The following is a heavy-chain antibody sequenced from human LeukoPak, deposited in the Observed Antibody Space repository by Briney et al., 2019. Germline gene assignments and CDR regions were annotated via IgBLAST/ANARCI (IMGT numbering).Heavy chain of an antibody. D-gene: IGHD1-1*01. CDR1: GFTFSSYR. CDR2: ISSSSSYI. Sequence: GGSLRLSCAASGFTFSSYRMNWVRQAPGKGLEWVSSISSSSSYIYYADSVKGRFTISRDNAKNSLYLQMNSLRAEDTAVYYCARDRELERRDFDYWGQGTLVTVSS. J-gene: IGHJ4*02. V-gene: IGHV3-21*01. CDR3: ARDRELERRDFDY.